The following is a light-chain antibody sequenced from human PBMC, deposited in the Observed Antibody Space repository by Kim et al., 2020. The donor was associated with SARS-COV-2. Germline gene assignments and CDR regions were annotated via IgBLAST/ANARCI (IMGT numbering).Light chain of an antibody. Sequence: ELTQPPSASATPGQRVTFSCSGSGSNIGSNPVAWYQQLPGTAPKLLIYGDNQRPSGVPDRFSGSKSATSASLAITGLQSGDEADYYCATWDDSLNGPAFGGGTKVTVL. V-gene: IGLV1-44*01. CDR1: GSNIGSNP. CDR3: ATWDDSLNGPA. J-gene: IGLJ2*01. CDR2: GDN.